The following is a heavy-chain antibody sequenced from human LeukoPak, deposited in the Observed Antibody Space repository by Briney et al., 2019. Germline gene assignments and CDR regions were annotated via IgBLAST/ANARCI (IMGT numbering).Heavy chain of an antibody. CDR3: ASGGLTWEYYFDY. Sequence: ASVNVSCKAPAYTLSNYGITWVRQAPGQGLEWMGGISGYSGKTNYAQKLQGRVTMTTDTSTSTAYMELRSLRSDDTAVYYCASGGLTWEYYFDYWGQGTLVTVSS. CDR2: ISGYSGKT. D-gene: IGHD1-26*01. J-gene: IGHJ4*02. V-gene: IGHV1-18*01. CDR1: AYTLSNYG.